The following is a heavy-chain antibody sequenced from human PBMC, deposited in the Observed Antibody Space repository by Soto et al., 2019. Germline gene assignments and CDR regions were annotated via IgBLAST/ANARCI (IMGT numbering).Heavy chain of an antibody. V-gene: IGHV4-31*03. CDR3: ATCNAWEFLLAY. J-gene: IGHJ4*02. Sequence: QVQLQESGPGLVKPSQTLSLTCTVSGASINSGGYYCSWIRQLPGKGLEWIGYIYFSGSTYYNPALESRVTISLETSQNQFSLRLRSVTAAYTAVYYCATCNAWEFLLAYWVQGTLVTVSS. CDR2: IYFSGST. D-gene: IGHD1-26*01. CDR1: GASINSGGYY.